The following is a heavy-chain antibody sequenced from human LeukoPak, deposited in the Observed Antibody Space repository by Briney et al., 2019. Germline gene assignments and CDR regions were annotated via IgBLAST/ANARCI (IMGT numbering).Heavy chain of an antibody. V-gene: IGHV4-4*02. CDR3: ARLSGSQTTPY. CDR1: GASITSSHW. CDR2: IYYSRTT. J-gene: IGHJ4*02. Sequence: SGTLSLTCAVSGASITSSHWWSWARHPPGKGLEWIGYIYYSRTTNYNPSLKSRVTMSVDTSKNQFSLKLSSVTAADTAVYYCARLSGSQTTPYWGQGTLVTVSS. D-gene: IGHD1-26*01.